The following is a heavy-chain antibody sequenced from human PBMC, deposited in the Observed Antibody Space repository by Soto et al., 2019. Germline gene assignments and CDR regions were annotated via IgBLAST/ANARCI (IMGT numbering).Heavy chain of an antibody. CDR1: GGTFSSYA. V-gene: IGHV1-69*13. CDR3: ARSYDFWSGLHFDY. Sequence: SVKVSCKASGGTFSSYAISWVRQAPGQGLEWMGGIIPIYGTANYAQKFQGRVTITADESTSTAYMELSSLRSEDTAVYYCARSYDFWSGLHFDYWGQGTLVTVSS. CDR2: IIPIYGTA. J-gene: IGHJ4*02. D-gene: IGHD3-3*01.